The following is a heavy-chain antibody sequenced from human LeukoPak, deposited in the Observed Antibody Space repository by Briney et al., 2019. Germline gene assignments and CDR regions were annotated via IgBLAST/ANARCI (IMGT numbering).Heavy chain of an antibody. V-gene: IGHV3-7*05. Sequence: GGSLRLSCAASGLTLSRHWMSWVRQAPGKGLEWVANINEDGSQKHHVDSVKGRFSISRDYAKNSLNLQMNSLRAEDTAVYYCARGHYDMDVWGQGTPVTVSS. CDR2: INEDGSQK. CDR3: ARGHYDMDV. J-gene: IGHJ6*02. CDR1: GLTLSRHW.